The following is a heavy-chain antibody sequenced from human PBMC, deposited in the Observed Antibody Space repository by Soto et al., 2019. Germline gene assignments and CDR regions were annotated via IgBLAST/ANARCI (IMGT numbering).Heavy chain of an antibody. D-gene: IGHD2-2*01. CDR2: IWYDGSNK. J-gene: IGHJ6*02. V-gene: IGHV3-33*01. Sequence: QVQLVESGGGVVQPGRSLRLSCAASGFTFSSYGLHSVRQAPGKGLEWVAVIWYDGSNKYYADSVKGRFTISRDNSKNTLYLQMNSLRAEDTAVYYCARGRYCSSTSCNTYGMDVWGHGTTVTVSS. CDR3: ARGRYCSSTSCNTYGMDV. CDR1: GFTFSSYG.